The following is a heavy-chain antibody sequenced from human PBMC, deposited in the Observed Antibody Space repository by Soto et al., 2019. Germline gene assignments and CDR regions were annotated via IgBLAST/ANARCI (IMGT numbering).Heavy chain of an antibody. Sequence: ASVKVSCKASGYTFTSYGISWVRQGPGQGLEWMGWISAYNGNTNYAQKLQGRVTMTTDTSTSTAYMELRSLRSDDTAVYYCARDGGWHGTYYYDSSGYYTPGYWGQGTLVTVSS. CDR1: GYTFTSYG. V-gene: IGHV1-18*01. CDR2: ISAYNGNT. D-gene: IGHD3-22*01. CDR3: ARDGGWHGTYYYDSSGYYTPGY. J-gene: IGHJ4*02.